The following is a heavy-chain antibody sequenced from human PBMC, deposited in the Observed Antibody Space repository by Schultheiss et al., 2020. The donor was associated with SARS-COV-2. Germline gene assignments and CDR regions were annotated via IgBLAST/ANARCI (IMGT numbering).Heavy chain of an antibody. V-gene: IGHV3-20*04. CDR3: AKCPVAITGYFDY. J-gene: IGHJ4*02. D-gene: IGHD6-19*01. CDR1: GFTFDDFG. Sequence: GGSLRLSCAASGFTFDDFGMTWVRQAPGKGLEWVSGINWNGGTTGYADSVKGRLTISRDNAENSLYLQMNSLRAGDTALYYCAKCPVAITGYFDYWGQGTMVTVSS. CDR2: INWNGGTT.